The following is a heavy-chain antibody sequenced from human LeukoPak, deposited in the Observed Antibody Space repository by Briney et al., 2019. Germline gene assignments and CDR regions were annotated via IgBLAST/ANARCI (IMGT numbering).Heavy chain of an antibody. D-gene: IGHD3-3*01. V-gene: IGHV4-4*07. Sequence: PSETLSLTCTVSGGSISSYYWSWIRQPAGKGLEWIGRIYTSGSTNYNPSLKSRVTMSVDTSKNQFSLKLSSVTAADTAVYYCARDRQYYDFWSADNRLSYYYYMDVWGKGTTVTVSS. CDR3: ARDRQYYDFWSADNRLSYYYYMDV. CDR1: GGSISSYY. CDR2: IYTSGST. J-gene: IGHJ6*03.